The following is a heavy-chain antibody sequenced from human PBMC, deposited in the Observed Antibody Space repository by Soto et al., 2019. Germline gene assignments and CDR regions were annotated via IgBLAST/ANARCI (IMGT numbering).Heavy chain of an antibody. CDR1: GFSFSDYS. J-gene: IGHJ6*02. CDR3: AKEGGYSFGPGNYYGMDV. Sequence: GGSLRLSCAASGFSFSDYSMNWVRQAPGKGLEWVSGIIGSGGSTYYADSVKGRFTISRDKSKTTLYLQMNSLRAEDTAIYYCAKEGGYSFGPGNYYGMDVWGQGTTVTVSS. V-gene: IGHV3-23*01. CDR2: IIGSGGST. D-gene: IGHD5-18*01.